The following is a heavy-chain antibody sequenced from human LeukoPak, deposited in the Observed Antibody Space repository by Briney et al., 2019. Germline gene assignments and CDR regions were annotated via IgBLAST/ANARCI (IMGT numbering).Heavy chain of an antibody. CDR3: ARVVVVAANNWFDP. Sequence: ASVKVSCKASGYTVTGYYMHWVRQAPGQGLEWMGWINPNSGGTNYAQKFQGRVTMTRDTSISTAYMELSRLRSDDTAVYYCARVVVVAANNWFDPWGQGTLVTVSS. J-gene: IGHJ5*02. D-gene: IGHD2-15*01. V-gene: IGHV1-2*02. CDR2: INPNSGGT. CDR1: GYTVTGYY.